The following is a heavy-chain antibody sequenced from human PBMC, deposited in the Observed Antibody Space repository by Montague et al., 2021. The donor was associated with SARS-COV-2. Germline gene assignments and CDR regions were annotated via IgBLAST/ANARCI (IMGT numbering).Heavy chain of an antibody. CDR1: GGSISSYY. D-gene: IGHD6-19*01. CDR3: AHRQSRQWLAGGYFDY. V-gene: IGHV4-59*01. Sequence: SETLSLTCTVSGGSISSYYWSWIRQSPGKGLEWIGYIYYSGSTNYNPSLKGRVTISVDTSKNQFSLKLSSVTAADTAVYYCAHRQSRQWLAGGYFDYWGQGTLVTVSS. J-gene: IGHJ4*02. CDR2: IYYSGST.